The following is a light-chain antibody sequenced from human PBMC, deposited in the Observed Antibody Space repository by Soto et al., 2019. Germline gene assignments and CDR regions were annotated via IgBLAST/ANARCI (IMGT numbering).Light chain of an antibody. CDR3: QQGSNWPLT. CDR2: DAS. CDR1: QSVNSY. Sequence: EIVLTQSPATLSLSPGERATLSCRASQSVNSYLAWYQQKPGQAPRLLIYDASNRATGIPARFSGSGSGTDFTLTISSLEPEDFAFYYCQQGSNWPLTFGGGTKEEIK. J-gene: IGKJ4*01. V-gene: IGKV3-11*01.